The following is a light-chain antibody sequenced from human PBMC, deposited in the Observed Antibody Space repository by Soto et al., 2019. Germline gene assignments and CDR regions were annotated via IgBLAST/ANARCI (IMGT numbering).Light chain of an antibody. Sequence: QSVLTQPPSASGTPGQRVTISCSGSSSNIGSNTVNWYQQLPGTAPKLLIYNNNQRPSGVPDRFSGSKSGTSASLAISGRLSEDEADHYCTAWDDSLNGLVFGSGTKLTVL. CDR1: SSNIGSNT. CDR3: TAWDDSLNGLV. J-gene: IGLJ1*01. V-gene: IGLV1-44*01. CDR2: NNN.